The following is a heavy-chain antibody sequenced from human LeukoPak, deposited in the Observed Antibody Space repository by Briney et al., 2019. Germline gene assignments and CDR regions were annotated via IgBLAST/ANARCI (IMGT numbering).Heavy chain of an antibody. CDR2: INHSGST. CDR1: GGSFSGYY. D-gene: IGHD2-2*01. CDR3: AGYCSSTSCKEGY. Sequence: SETLSLTCAVYGGSFSGYYWSWIRQPPGKGLEWIGEINHSGSTNYNPSLKSRATISVDTSKNQFSLKLSSVTAADTAVYYCAGYCSSTSCKEGYWGQGTLVTVSS. V-gene: IGHV4-34*01. J-gene: IGHJ4*02.